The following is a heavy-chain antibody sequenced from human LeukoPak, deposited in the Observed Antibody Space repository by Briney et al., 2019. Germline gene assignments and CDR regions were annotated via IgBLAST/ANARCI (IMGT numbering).Heavy chain of an antibody. J-gene: IGHJ5*02. D-gene: IGHD6-13*01. Sequence: GASVKVSCKASGYTFTSYGISWVRQAPGQGLEWMGWISAYNGNTNYAQKLQGRVTMTTDTSTSTAYMELRGLRSDDTAVYYCARDLYSSSWYWFDPWGQGTLVTVSS. CDR3: ARDLYSSSWYWFDP. CDR2: ISAYNGNT. V-gene: IGHV1-18*01. CDR1: GYTFTSYG.